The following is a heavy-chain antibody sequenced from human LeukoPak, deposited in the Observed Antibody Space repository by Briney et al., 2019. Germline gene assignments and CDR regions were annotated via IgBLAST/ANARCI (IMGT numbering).Heavy chain of an antibody. CDR3: ARSPGSGALYYFDY. Sequence: GGSLRLSCAASGFTFSGYWMSWVRQAPGKGLEWVANIKQDGSEKYYVDSVKGRFTISRDNAKNSLYLQMNSLRAEDTAVYYCARSPGSGALYYFDYWGQGTLVTVSS. V-gene: IGHV3-7*01. CDR2: IKQDGSEK. CDR1: GFTFSGYW. J-gene: IGHJ4*02. D-gene: IGHD2-15*01.